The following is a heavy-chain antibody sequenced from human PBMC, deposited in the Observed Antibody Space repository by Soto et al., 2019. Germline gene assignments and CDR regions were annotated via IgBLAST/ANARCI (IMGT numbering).Heavy chain of an antibody. CDR3: ARDPGISSGWSYFDY. V-gene: IGHV3-7*05. D-gene: IGHD6-19*01. Sequence: GGSLKLSCAASGFTFSNHWMTWVRPAPGKGLEWVASVKQDGSEIYYGDSVKGRFTISRDNAKNSLFLQLNSLRAEDTAMYYCARDPGISSGWSYFDYWGQGTLVTVSS. CDR2: VKQDGSEI. J-gene: IGHJ4*02. CDR1: GFTFSNHW.